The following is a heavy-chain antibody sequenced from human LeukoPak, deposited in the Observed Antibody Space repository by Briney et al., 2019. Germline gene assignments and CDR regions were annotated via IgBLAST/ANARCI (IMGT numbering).Heavy chain of an antibody. Sequence: SETLSLTCAVYGGSFSGYYWSWIRQLPGKGLEWIGEINHSGSTNYNPSLKSRVTISVDTSKNQFSLKLSSVTAADTAVYYCAREVGVYGDNYWGQGTLVTVSS. V-gene: IGHV4-34*01. CDR3: AREVGVYGDNY. D-gene: IGHD4-17*01. CDR1: GGSFSGYY. CDR2: INHSGST. J-gene: IGHJ4*02.